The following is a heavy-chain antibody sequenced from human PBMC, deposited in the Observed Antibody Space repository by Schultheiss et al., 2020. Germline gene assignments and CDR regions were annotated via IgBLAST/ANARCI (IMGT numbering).Heavy chain of an antibody. CDR2: ISSNSSYI. CDR3: ARAGDSKYGENGYNGVYVMDV. J-gene: IGHJ6*02. D-gene: IGHD5-24*01. V-gene: IGHV3-21*04. Sequence: GGSLRLSCAASGFNVSSNYMSWVHQAPGKGLEWVSSISSNSSYIYYADSVKGRFTISRDNAKNSLYLQMNSLRAEDTAVYYCARAGDSKYGENGYNGVYVMDVWGQGTTVTVSS. CDR1: GFNVSSNY.